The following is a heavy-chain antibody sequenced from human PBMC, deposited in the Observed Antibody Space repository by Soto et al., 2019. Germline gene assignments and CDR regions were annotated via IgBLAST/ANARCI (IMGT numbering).Heavy chain of an antibody. CDR1: GYMFSSYW. J-gene: IGHJ4*02. Sequence: PGESLKISCKGSGYMFSSYWIGWVRQMPGKGLEWMGLIYPGDSDTRYSPSFQGQVTISADMSFSTAYLHWSSLKASDTGIYYCARPNEPGIVGTTTFAYWGLGTLVTVSS. D-gene: IGHD1-26*01. CDR2: IYPGDSDT. V-gene: IGHV5-51*01. CDR3: ARPNEPGIVGTTTFAY.